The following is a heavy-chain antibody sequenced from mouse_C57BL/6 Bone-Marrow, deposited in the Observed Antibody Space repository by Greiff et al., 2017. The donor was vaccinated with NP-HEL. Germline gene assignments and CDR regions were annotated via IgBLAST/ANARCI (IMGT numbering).Heavy chain of an antibody. D-gene: IGHD6-1*01. J-gene: IGHJ3*01. Sequence: EVKLMESGAGLVKPGGSLKLSCAASGFTFTSYAMSWVRQTPEQGLEWVAYIRTGGGYIYYADTVKGRFTISRDNARNTLYLQMSSLTSEDTAMYYCTREGASFAYGGQGTLVTVSA. CDR1: GFTFTSYA. CDR2: IRTGGGYI. V-gene: IGHV5-9-1*02. CDR3: TREGASFAY.